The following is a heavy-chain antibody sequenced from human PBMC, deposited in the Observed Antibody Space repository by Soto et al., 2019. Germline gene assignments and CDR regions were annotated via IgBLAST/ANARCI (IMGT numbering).Heavy chain of an antibody. V-gene: IGHV3-23*01. D-gene: IGHD3-22*01. Sequence: LRLSCAASGFTFTFYAMSWVRQAPGKGLQWVSGITGSGDITYYADSVKDRFTISRDNSKNTLYLQMNSLRAEDTAVYYCAKEEDSGGYKGFSFDFWGQGALVTVSS. J-gene: IGHJ4*02. CDR3: AKEEDSGGYKGFSFDF. CDR1: GFTFTFYA. CDR2: ITGSGDIT.